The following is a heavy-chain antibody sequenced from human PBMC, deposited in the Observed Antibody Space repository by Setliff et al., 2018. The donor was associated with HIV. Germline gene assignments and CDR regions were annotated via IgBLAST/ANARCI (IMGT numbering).Heavy chain of an antibody. V-gene: IGHV1-69*13. Sequence: SVKVSCKASGGTFSGYAISWVRQAPGQGLELMGGIIPIFGTANYAQKFQGRVTITADESTSTAYMELSSLRSEDTAVYYCARAPGDYEVWFDPWGQGTLVTVSS. CDR1: GGTFSGYA. CDR2: IIPIFGTA. CDR3: ARAPGDYEVWFDP. D-gene: IGHD4-17*01. J-gene: IGHJ5*02.